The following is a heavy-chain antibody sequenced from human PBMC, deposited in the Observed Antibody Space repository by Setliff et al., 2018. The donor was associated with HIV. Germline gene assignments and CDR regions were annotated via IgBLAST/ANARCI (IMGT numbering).Heavy chain of an antibody. CDR1: GGSISSSSYY. CDR3: ARARITMIGGRLEPYAFDR. D-gene: IGHD3-10*01. J-gene: IGHJ3*01. CDR2: VHSTGTT. V-gene: IGHV4-61*02. Sequence: SETLSLTCTVSGGSISSSSYYWGWIRQPAGEGPEYIGRVHSTGTTIYNPSLKSRVTMSVDASKNQLSLKLRSVTAADTAVYYYARARITMIGGRLEPYAFDRWGQGTKVTVSS.